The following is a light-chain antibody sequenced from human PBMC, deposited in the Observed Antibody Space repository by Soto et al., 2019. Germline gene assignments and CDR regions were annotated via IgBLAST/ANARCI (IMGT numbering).Light chain of an antibody. V-gene: IGKV3-20*01. CDR1: QPIVATY. CDR2: GAS. J-gene: IGKJ1*01. CDR3: QLGG. Sequence: EIVLTQSPGSLSLSPGERATLSCRASQPIVATYLAWYQQNLGQAPRLLIYGASRRASGIPDRFSGGGSGTDFTLTITRLEPEYYAVYYCQLGGFGQGTKVEIQ.